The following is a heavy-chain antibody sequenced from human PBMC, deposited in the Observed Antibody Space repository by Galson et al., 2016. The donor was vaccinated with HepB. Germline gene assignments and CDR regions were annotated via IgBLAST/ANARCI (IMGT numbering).Heavy chain of an antibody. CDR1: GFTVSNNY. V-gene: IGHV3-53*01. J-gene: IGHJ4*02. D-gene: IGHD1-7*01. CDR3: ARDEISGTTGDY. Sequence: SLRLSCAVSGFTVSNNYMSWVRQAPGKGLEWVSLVYSVGSTYYGDSVKGRFTISRDNSKNTLYLQMNSLRAEDTAVYYCARDEISGTTGDYWGQGTLVTVSS. CDR2: VYSVGST.